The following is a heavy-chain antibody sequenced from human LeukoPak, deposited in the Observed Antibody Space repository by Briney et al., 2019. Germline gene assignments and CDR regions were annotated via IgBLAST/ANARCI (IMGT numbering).Heavy chain of an antibody. CDR3: ARGGARTTMLINY. J-gene: IGHJ4*02. V-gene: IGHV4-59*01. Sequence: PSETLSLTCTVSGGSISSYYWIWIWQPPGKGLEWIGYIYYSGSTNYNPSLKSRVTISVDTSKNQFSLKLSSVTAADTAVYYCARGGARTTMLINYWGQGTLVTVSS. CDR2: IYYSGST. D-gene: IGHD3-16*01. CDR1: GGSISSYY.